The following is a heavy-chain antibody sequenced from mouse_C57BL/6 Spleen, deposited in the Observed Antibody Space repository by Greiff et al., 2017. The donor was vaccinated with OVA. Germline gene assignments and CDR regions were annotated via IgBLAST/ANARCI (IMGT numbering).Heavy chain of an antibody. CDR2: IAPETGGT. CDR1: GYTFTDYE. J-gene: IGHJ2*01. V-gene: IGHV1-15*01. D-gene: IGHD2-4*01. CDR3: TRAYEYDY. Sequence: QVQLQQSGAELVRPGASVTLSCKASGYTFTDYEMHWVKQTPVHGLEWIGAIAPETGGTAYNQKFKGTAILTAAKSSSTAYMELRSLTSEDSAVYYGTRAYEYDYWGQGTTLTVSA.